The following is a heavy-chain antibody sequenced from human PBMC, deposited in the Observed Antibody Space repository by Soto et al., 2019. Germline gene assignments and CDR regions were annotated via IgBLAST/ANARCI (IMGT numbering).Heavy chain of an antibody. D-gene: IGHD6-13*01. CDR2: IIPIFGTA. V-gene: IGHV1-69*05. CDR1: GGTFSSYA. CDR3: ARVAAAGIVGWFDP. J-gene: IGHJ5*02. Sequence: RASVKVSCKASGGTFSSYAISWVRQAPGQGLEWMGGIIPIFGTANYAQKFQGRVTITRDTSASTAYMELSSLRSEDTAVYYCARVAAAGIVGWFDPWGQGTLVTVSS.